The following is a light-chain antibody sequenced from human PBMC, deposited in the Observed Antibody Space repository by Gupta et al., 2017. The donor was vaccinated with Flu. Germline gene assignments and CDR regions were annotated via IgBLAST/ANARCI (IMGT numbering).Light chain of an antibody. CDR1: RSNIGSNN. CDR3: AAWDDSLNGHYV. CDR2: GNS. Sequence: QSVLAQPSSATAPHAQRSTISCSQTRSNIGSNNVNWYQQVPGTAPKLLIYGNSQRPSGVPDRFSGSKSGTSASLAISGLQSEDEADYYCAAWDDSLNGHYVFGTGTKVTAL. J-gene: IGLJ1*01. V-gene: IGLV1-44*01.